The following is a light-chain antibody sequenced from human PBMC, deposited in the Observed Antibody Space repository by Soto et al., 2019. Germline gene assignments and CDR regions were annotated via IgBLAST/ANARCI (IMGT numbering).Light chain of an antibody. V-gene: IGKV2-28*01. CDR3: IEAGQRPLA. J-gene: IGKJ2*01. CDR1: QSLLHSNGYNY. Sequence: DIVMTQSPLSLPVTPGEPASISCRSSQSLLHSNGYNYLDWYLQKPGQSPQLLIYLGYNRASGVPDRVSGSGSGTDFTLKSSRGAAEDVGDYYCIEAGQRPLALGQGTKLEIK. CDR2: LGY.